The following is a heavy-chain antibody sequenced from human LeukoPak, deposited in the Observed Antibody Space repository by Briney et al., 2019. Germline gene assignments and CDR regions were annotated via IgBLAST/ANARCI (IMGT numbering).Heavy chain of an antibody. J-gene: IGHJ5*02. Sequence: PAGGSLRLSCAASGFTFSSYAMSWVRQAPGKGLEWVSAISGSGGSTYYADSVKGRFTISRDNSKNTLYLQMNSLRAEDTAVYYCAKISVLHGWFDPWGQGTLVTVSS. D-gene: IGHD2/OR15-2a*01. CDR1: GFTFSSYA. CDR3: AKISVLHGWFDP. CDR2: ISGSGGST. V-gene: IGHV3-23*01.